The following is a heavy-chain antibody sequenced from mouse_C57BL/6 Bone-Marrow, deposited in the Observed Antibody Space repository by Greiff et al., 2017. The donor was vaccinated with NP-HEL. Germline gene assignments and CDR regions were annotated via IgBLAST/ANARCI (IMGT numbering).Heavy chain of an antibody. J-gene: IGHJ2*01. CDR1: GYTFTDYY. CDR3: ARRRLEYFDY. V-gene: IGHV1-19*01. Sequence: EVQLQQSGPVLVKPGASVKMSCKASGYTFTDYYMNWVKQSHGKSLEWIGVINPYNGGTSYNQKFKGKATLTVDKSSSTAYMELNSLTSEDSAVYYCARRRLEYFDYWGQGTTLTVSS. CDR2: INPYNGGT.